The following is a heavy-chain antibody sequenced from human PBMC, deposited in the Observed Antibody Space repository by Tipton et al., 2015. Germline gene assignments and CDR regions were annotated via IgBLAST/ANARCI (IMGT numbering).Heavy chain of an antibody. J-gene: IGHJ6*02. CDR2: IIPFFGIK. CDR1: GGTFSNYA. CDR3: ALGDNIFPTGAPSGGYYYGLDV. D-gene: IGHD3-16*01. Sequence: QLVQSGPEVKKPGSSVKVSCKTSGGTFSNYAISWVRQAPGQGLEWMGVIIPFFGIKHYRQKFEGRLTLTADGSTSTAYMALSRLRSDDTAIYYCALGDNIFPTGAPSGGYYYGLDVWGQGTSVIVS. V-gene: IGHV1-69*01.